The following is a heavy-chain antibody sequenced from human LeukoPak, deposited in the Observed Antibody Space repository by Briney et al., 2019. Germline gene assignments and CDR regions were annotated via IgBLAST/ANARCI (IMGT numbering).Heavy chain of an antibody. V-gene: IGHV4-59*01. D-gene: IGHD5-18*01. CDR2: IYYSGST. J-gene: IGHJ4*02. CDR1: GGSISSYY. Sequence: SETLSLTCTVSGGSISSYYWSWIRQPPGKGLEWIGYIYYSGSTNYNPSLKSRVTISVDTSKNQFSLKLSSVTAADTAVYYCASFSGYSYGLQAFYWGQGTLVTVSS. CDR3: ASFSGYSYGLQAFY.